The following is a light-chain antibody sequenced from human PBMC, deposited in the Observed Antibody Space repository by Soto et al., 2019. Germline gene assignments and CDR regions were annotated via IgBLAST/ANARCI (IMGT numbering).Light chain of an antibody. CDR2: YDN. Sequence: SSELTQTPSVSVAPGKTATITCGDNNIGSKTVHWYRQKAGQAPVVVIYYDNDRPSGIPERFSGSNSGNTATLTISRVEAGDEADYYCQVWDSSSDHVVFGGGTKLTVL. CDR3: QVWDSSSDHVV. J-gene: IGLJ2*01. V-gene: IGLV3-21*04. CDR1: NIGSKT.